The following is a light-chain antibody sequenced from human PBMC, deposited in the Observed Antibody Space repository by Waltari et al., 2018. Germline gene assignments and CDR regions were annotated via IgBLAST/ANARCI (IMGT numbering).Light chain of an antibody. V-gene: IGLV4-69*01. CDR2: INSDGSH. Sequence: QLVLTQSPSASASLGASVKLTCTLDSGHSTNVIAWLQQQPEKGPRYLMKINSDGSHVKGDGIPDRFSGSGSGAERYLTISSLQSEDEADYYCQTGGHGTWVFGGGTKLTVL. J-gene: IGLJ3*02. CDR1: SGHSTNV. CDR3: QTGGHGTWV.